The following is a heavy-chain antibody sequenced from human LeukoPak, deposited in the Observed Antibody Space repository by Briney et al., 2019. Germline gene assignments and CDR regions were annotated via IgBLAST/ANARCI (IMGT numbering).Heavy chain of an antibody. D-gene: IGHD7-27*01. CDR1: GEFITAYY. V-gene: IGHV4-59*01. Sequence: TSSETLSLTCTVSGEFITAYYWSWIRQPPGKGLEWIGYVYYSGSTEYNPSLRSRVTISLEMSKHQFSLNLTSVTAADTAVYYCASNTGTVFDYWGQGALVTVSS. CDR2: VYYSGST. J-gene: IGHJ4*02. CDR3: ASNTGTVFDY.